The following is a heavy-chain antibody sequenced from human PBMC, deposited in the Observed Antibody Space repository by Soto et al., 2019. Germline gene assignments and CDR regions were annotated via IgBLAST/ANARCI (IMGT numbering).Heavy chain of an antibody. V-gene: IGHV1-3*05. D-gene: IGHD5-18*01. Sequence: QVQLVQSGAEEKKPGASVKVSCKASGYTFTSYAMLWVRQAPGQRLEWMGWINAGNGNTKYSQKFQGRVTITRDTSESTANMELSSLRSEDTAVYYCARDPGYSVGNTWGQGTLVTVSS. CDR2: INAGNGNT. CDR1: GYTFTSYA. CDR3: ARDPGYSVGNT. J-gene: IGHJ5*02.